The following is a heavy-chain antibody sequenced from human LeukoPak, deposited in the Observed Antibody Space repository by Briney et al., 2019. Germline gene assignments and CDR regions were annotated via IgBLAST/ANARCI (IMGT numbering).Heavy chain of an antibody. J-gene: IGHJ4*02. CDR2: ISSSSSYI. V-gene: IGHV3-21*01. Sequence: GGSLRLSCAASGFTFSSYSMDWVRQAPGKGLEWVSSISSSSSYIYYADSVKGRFTISRDNAKNSLYLQMNSLRAEDTAVYYCARDPRGSSWSDHDYWGQGTLVTVSS. CDR3: ARDPRGSSWSDHDY. CDR1: GFTFSSYS. D-gene: IGHD6-13*01.